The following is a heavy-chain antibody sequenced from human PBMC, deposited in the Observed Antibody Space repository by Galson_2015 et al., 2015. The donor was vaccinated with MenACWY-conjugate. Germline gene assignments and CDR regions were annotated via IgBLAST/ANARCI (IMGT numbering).Heavy chain of an antibody. CDR3: ARDRTYYYGSCNYRVNHNY. Sequence: SVKVSCKASGGSFISYGIRWVRQAPGQGLEWVGGIIPVFETPEYAQKFQDRVSISADESTGTVFLELSRLRSEDTAIYYCARDRTYYYGSCNYRVNHNYWSQGTLVTVSS. D-gene: IGHD3-10*01. CDR1: GGSFISYG. CDR2: IIPVFETP. V-gene: IGHV1-69*13. J-gene: IGHJ4*02.